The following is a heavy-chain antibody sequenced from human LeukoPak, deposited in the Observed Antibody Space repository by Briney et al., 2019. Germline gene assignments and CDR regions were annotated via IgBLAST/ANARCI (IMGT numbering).Heavy chain of an antibody. CDR3: ASMIMVNNYVWGSYRYTRNFDY. Sequence: QTGGSLRLSCAASGFTFSSYWMSWVRQAPGKGLEWVANIKQDGSEKYYVDSVKGRFTISRDNAKNSLYLQMNSLRAEDTAVYYCASMIMVNNYVWGSYRYTRNFDYWGQGTLVTVSS. CDR1: GFTFSSYW. D-gene: IGHD3-16*02. CDR2: IKQDGSEK. V-gene: IGHV3-7*01. J-gene: IGHJ4*02.